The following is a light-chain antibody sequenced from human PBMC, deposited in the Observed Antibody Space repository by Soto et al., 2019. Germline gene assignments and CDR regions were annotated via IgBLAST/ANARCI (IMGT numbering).Light chain of an antibody. V-gene: IGLV2-14*01. CDR1: SSDVGGYNY. CDR3: TSYTSSNTYV. CDR2: EVS. Sequence: QSVLTQPASVSGSPGQSITISCTGTSSDVGGYNYVSWYQQNPGKAPKLMIYEVSNRPSGVSNRFSASKSGNTASLTISGLQAEDEADYYCTSYTSSNTYVFGTGTKVTVL. J-gene: IGLJ1*01.